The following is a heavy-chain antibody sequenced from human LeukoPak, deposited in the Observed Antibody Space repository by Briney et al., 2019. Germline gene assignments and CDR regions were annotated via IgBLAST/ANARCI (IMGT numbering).Heavy chain of an antibody. CDR2: ISAYNDNT. V-gene: IGHV1-18*04. Sequence: ASVKVSCKASGYTLTDYYMHWVRQAPGQGLEWMGWISAYNDNTNCAQKLQGRVTMTTDTSTSTAYMELRSLRSDDTAVYYCARVHYDILTGYSYFDYWGQGTLVTVSS. J-gene: IGHJ4*02. CDR3: ARVHYDILTGYSYFDY. D-gene: IGHD3-9*01. CDR1: GYTLTDYY.